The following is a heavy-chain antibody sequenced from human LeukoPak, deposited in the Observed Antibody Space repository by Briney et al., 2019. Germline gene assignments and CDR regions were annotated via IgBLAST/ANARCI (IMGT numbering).Heavy chain of an antibody. CDR1: GGSISSGGYY. CDR3: ARLRRLVENYGDYYYYGMDV. V-gene: IGHV4-39*01. Sequence: SETLSLTCTVSGGSISSGGYYWSWIRQPPGKGLEWIGSIYYSGSTYYNPSLKSRVTISVDTSKNQFSLKLSSVTAADTAVYYCARLRRLVENYGDYYYYGMDVWGQGTTVTVSS. D-gene: IGHD4-17*01. J-gene: IGHJ6*02. CDR2: IYYSGST.